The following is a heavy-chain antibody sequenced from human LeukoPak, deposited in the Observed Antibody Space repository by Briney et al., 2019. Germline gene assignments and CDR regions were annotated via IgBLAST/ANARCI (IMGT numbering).Heavy chain of an antibody. CDR2: INPSGCST. V-gene: IGHV1-46*01. D-gene: IGHD5-18*01. CDR1: GYTFTSYY. Sequence: ASVKVSCKASGYTFTSYYMHWVQQAPGQGLEWMGIINPSGCSTSYAQKFQGRVTMTRHTSTSTVYMELSSLRSEDTAVYYCARDLDTAMVKTALDLWGQGTIVTVSS. CDR3: ARDLDTAMVKTALDL. J-gene: IGHJ3*01.